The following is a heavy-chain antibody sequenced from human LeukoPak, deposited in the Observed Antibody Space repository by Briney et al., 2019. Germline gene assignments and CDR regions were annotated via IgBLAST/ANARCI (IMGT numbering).Heavy chain of an antibody. J-gene: IGHJ4*02. CDR3: ARVLSSGYSPFDY. CDR2: ISSTGTAI. Sequence: GGSLRLPCAASGFTFSDYYMSWIRQAPGKGLEWVSYISSTGTAIYYADSVKGRFTISRDNAKNSLYLQMDSLRAEDTAVYYCARVLSSGYSPFDYWGQGILVTVSS. CDR1: GFTFSDYY. V-gene: IGHV3-11*01. D-gene: IGHD3-22*01.